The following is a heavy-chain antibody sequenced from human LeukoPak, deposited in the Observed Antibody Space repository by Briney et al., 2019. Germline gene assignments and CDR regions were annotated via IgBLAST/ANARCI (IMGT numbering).Heavy chain of an antibody. Sequence: VKVSCKASGGTFSSYAISWVRQAPGQGLEWMGRIIPILGIANYAQKFQGRVTITADKSTSTAYMELSSLRSEDTAVYYCARGLIAAAGLLSFDIWGQGTMVTVSS. CDR3: ARGLIAAAGLLSFDI. V-gene: IGHV1-69*04. CDR2: IIPILGIA. CDR1: GGTFSSYA. J-gene: IGHJ3*02. D-gene: IGHD6-13*01.